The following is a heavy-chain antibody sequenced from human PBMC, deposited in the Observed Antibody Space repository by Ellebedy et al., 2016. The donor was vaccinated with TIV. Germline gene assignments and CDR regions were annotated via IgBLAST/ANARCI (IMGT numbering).Heavy chain of an antibody. D-gene: IGHD5-18*01. CDR2: ISSGGSTT. Sequence: GESLKISCAASGFTFSIYVMSWVRQAPGKGLEWVSAISSGGSTTYYADSVKGRFTISRDNSKDTLYLQVSSLRVEDTAIYYCAKDFNPDTHLVHGMDVWGQGTTVTVSS. V-gene: IGHV3-23*01. CDR3: AKDFNPDTHLVHGMDV. CDR1: GFTFSIYV. J-gene: IGHJ6*02.